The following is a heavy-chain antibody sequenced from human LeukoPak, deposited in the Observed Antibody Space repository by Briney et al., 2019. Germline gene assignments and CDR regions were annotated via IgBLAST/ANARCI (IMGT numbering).Heavy chain of an antibody. D-gene: IGHD3-16*01. CDR2: VNHNGNVN. CDR1: GFTFSSYW. Sequence: GGSLRRSCAASGFTFSSYWMNWARQAPGKGLEWMASVNHNGNVNYYVDSVKGRFTISRDNAKNSLYLQMSNLRAEDTAVYFCARGGGLDVWGQGARVTVSS. CDR3: ARGGGLDV. J-gene: IGHJ6*02. V-gene: IGHV3-7*03.